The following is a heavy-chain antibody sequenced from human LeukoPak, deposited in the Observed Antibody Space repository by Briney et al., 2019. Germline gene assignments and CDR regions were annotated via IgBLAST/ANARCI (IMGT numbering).Heavy chain of an antibody. CDR3: AREGLSSSASYYYYYMDV. V-gene: IGHV3-7*01. J-gene: IGHJ6*03. CDR1: GFTFSSYW. Sequence: PGGSLRLSCAASGFTFSSYWMSWVRQAPGKGVEWVANIKQDGSEKYYVDSVKGRFTISRDNAKDSLYMQMNSLRAEDSAVYYCAREGLSSSASYYYYYMDVWVKGTTVTVSS. CDR2: IKQDGSEK. D-gene: IGHD6-6*01.